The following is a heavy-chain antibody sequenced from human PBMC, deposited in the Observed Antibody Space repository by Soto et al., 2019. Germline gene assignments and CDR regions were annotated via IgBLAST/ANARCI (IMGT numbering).Heavy chain of an antibody. CDR1: GYTFTSYG. D-gene: IGHD3-3*01. CDR3: ARDPSRHSSISITIFGVVIDAFDI. J-gene: IGHJ3*02. V-gene: IGHV1-18*01. Sequence: GASVKVSCKASGYTFTSYGISWVRQAPGQGLEWMGWISAYNGNTNYAQKLQGRVTMTTDTSPSTAYMELRSLRSDDTAVYYCARDPSRHSSISITIFGVVIDAFDIWGQGTMVTVSS. CDR2: ISAYNGNT.